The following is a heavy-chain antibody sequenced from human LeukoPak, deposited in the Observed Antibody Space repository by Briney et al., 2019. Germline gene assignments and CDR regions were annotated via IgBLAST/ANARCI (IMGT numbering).Heavy chain of an antibody. CDR2: ISWNSGSI. CDR3: VKDGGSGRYPYPY. Sequence: PGGSLRLSCAASRFTFDDYAMHWVRQAPGKGLEWVSGISWNSGSIDYADSVKGRFTISRDNAKNSLYLQRNSLRAEDTALYYCVKDGGSGRYPYPYWGQGTLVTVSS. CDR1: RFTFDDYA. D-gene: IGHD1-26*01. V-gene: IGHV3-9*01. J-gene: IGHJ4*02.